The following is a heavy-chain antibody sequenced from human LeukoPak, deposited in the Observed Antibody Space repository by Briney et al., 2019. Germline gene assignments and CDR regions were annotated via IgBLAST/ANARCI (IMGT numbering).Heavy chain of an antibody. D-gene: IGHD6-19*01. V-gene: IGHV3-30*04. Sequence: GGSLRLSCAASGFTFSSYAMHWVRQAPGKGLEWVAVISYDGSNKYYADSVKGRFTISRDNSKNTLYLQMNSLRAEDTAVYYCARADTVAGQTLGFDYWGQGTLVTVSS. CDR2: ISYDGSNK. J-gene: IGHJ4*02. CDR1: GFTFSSYA. CDR3: ARADTVAGQTLGFDY.